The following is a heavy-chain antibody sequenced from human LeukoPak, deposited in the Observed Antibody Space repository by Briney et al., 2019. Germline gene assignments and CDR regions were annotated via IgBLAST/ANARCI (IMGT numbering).Heavy chain of an antibody. J-gene: IGHJ1*01. V-gene: IGHV3-7*01. CDR1: GFTFRNYW. Sequence: EGSLRLPCVASGFTFRNYWMAWIRHAPGRGLEGVANINEDGNEKYYLDSVRGRFIISRDNARNSLFLQMNSLRGEDTGVYYCVRELVVGPAEYFQSWGQGTLVAVSS. CDR3: VRELVVGPAEYFQS. CDR2: INEDGNEK. D-gene: IGHD6-6*01.